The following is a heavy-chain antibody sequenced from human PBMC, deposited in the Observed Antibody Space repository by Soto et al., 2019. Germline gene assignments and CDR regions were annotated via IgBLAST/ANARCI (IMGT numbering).Heavy chain of an antibody. CDR3: ARHVEVGAANWFDP. D-gene: IGHD2-15*01. J-gene: IGHJ5*02. V-gene: IGHV4-39*01. Sequence: PSETLSLTCTVSGGSISSSSYYWGWIRQPPGKGLEWIGSIYYSGSTYYNPSLKSRVTISVDTSKNQFSLKLSSVTAADTAVYYCARHVEVGAANWFDPWGQGTLVTVS. CDR2: IYYSGST. CDR1: GGSISSSSYY.